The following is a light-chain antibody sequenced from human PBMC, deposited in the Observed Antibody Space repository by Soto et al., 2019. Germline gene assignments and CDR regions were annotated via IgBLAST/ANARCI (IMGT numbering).Light chain of an antibody. CDR1: QSFSKNY. V-gene: IGKV3-20*01. CDR2: GAF. Sequence: EIVLTQSPGTLSLSPGERATLSCIPSQSFSKNYLAWYQQKPGQAPRLLIYGAFKRATGIPDRFSGSGSGTDFTLTISRMEPEDFAVYCCQQYGSSPRTFGQGTKVDIK. J-gene: IGKJ1*01. CDR3: QQYGSSPRT.